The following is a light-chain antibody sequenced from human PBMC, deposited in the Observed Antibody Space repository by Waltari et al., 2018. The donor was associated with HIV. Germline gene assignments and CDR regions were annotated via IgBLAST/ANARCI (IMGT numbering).Light chain of an antibody. J-gene: IGLJ2*01. CDR3: YSYAGSLL. CDR2: DVS. Sequence: QSALTQPRSVSGSPGQSVTISCTGSSSDVGGYNYVSWYQQHPTKAPKLIIYDVSERPSAVPDRFSVSKSGNRASLTISGRQAEDEADYYCYSYAGSLLFGGGTKLTVL. V-gene: IGLV2-11*01. CDR1: SSDVGGYNY.